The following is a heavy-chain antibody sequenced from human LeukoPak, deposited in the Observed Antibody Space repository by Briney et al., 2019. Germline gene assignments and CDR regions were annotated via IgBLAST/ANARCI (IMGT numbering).Heavy chain of an antibody. D-gene: IGHD6-13*01. V-gene: IGHV3-11*01. CDR2: ISSSGSTT. Sequence: GGSLRLSCAASGFTFSDYYMSWIRQAPGKGLEWVSYISSSGSTTYYADSVKGRFTISRDNSKNTLYLQMNSLRAEDTAVYYCARGPPPLDMYSSSWYGYWYFDLWGRGTLVTVSS. J-gene: IGHJ2*01. CDR1: GFTFSDYY. CDR3: ARGPPPLDMYSSSWYGYWYFDL.